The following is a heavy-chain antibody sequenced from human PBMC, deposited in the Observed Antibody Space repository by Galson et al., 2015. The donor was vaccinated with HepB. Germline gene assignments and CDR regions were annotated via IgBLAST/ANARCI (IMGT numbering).Heavy chain of an antibody. Sequence: SLRLSCAASGFTFSSYAMHWVRQAPGKGLEWVAVISYDGSNKYYAYSVKGLFTIYRDNSKNTQYLQMNSQRAEDTAVYYCEVEKRRDGYNSLDFWGQGTLVTVSS. CDR1: GFTFSSYA. J-gene: IGHJ4*02. V-gene: IGHV3-30*04. D-gene: IGHD5-24*01. CDR3: EVEKRRDGYNSLDF. CDR2: ISYDGSNK.